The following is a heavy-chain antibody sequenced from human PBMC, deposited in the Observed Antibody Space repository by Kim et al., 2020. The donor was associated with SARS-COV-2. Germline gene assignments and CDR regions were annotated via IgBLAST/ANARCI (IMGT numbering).Heavy chain of an antibody. CDR3: ARGGDYYGSGRYYYYGMDV. J-gene: IGHJ6*02. CDR1: GGSISNYY. CDR2: IYYSGSI. Sequence: SETLSLTCTVSGGSISNYYCSWIRQPPGKGLEWIGYIYYSGSINYNPSLKSRVTISVDTSKNQFSLKLSSVTAADTAVYYCARGGDYYGSGRYYYYGMDVWGQGTTVTVSS. D-gene: IGHD3-10*01. V-gene: IGHV4-59*13.